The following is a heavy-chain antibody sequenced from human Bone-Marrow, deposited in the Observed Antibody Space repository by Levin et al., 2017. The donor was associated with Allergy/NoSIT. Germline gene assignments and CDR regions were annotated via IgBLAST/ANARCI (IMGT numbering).Heavy chain of an antibody. D-gene: IGHD1-1*01. CDR2: ISYRGST. CDR1: GGSISSAGYH. CDR3: ARLDGYSFDY. Sequence: SETLSLTCTVSGGSISSAGYHWTWIRQYPGKGLEWIGYISYRGSTYFNPSLKSRLTMSIDTSEQHFSLNLTSVSAAHTAIYYCARLDGYSFDYWGQGALVTVSS. V-gene: IGHV4-31*03. J-gene: IGHJ4*02.